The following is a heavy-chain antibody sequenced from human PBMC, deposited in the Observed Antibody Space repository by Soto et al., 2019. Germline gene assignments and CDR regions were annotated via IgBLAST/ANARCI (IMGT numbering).Heavy chain of an antibody. CDR3: ARIRWELLRGRDAFDI. CDR2: IFSNDEK. D-gene: IGHD1-26*01. J-gene: IGHJ3*02. V-gene: IGHV2-26*01. CDR1: GFSLSNARMG. Sequence: QVTLKESGPVLVKPTETLTLTCTVSGFSLSNARMGVSWIRQPPGKALEWLAHIFSNDEKSYSTSLKSRLTIPKDTSKCQVVLTMSNMDPVDTATYYCARIRWELLRGRDAFDIWGQGTMVTVSS.